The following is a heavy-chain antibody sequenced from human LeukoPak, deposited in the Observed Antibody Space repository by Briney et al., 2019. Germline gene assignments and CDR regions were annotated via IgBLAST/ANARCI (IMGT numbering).Heavy chain of an antibody. CDR1: GGTFSSYA. Sequence: ASVKVSCKASGGTFSSYAISWVRQAPGQGLEWMGRIIPILGIANYAQKFQGRVTITADKSTSTAYMELSSLRSEDTAVYYCARGQGSRGYYADYWGQGTLVTVSS. CDR3: ARGQGSRGYYADY. D-gene: IGHD3-22*01. CDR2: IIPILGIA. V-gene: IGHV1-69*04. J-gene: IGHJ4*02.